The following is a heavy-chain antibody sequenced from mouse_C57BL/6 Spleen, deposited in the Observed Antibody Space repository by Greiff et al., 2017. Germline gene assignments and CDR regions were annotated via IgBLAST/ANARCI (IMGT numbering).Heavy chain of an antibody. D-gene: IGHD1-1*01. V-gene: IGHV1-53*01. CDR3: ARFGYYGSSYYSMDY. CDR1: GYTFTSYW. Sequence: VQLQESGTELVKPGASVKLSCKASGYTFTSYWMHWVKQRPGQGLEWIGNINPSNGGTNYNEKFKSKATLTVDKSSSTGYMQLSILTSEDSAVYYCARFGYYGSSYYSMDYWGQGTSVTVSS. CDR2: INPSNGGT. J-gene: IGHJ4*01.